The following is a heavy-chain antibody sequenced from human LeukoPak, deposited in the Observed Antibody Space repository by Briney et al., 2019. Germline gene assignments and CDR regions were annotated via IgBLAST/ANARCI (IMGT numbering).Heavy chain of an antibody. D-gene: IGHD3-16*01. Sequence: GASVKVSCKASGGTFSSYAISWVRQAPGQGLEWMGGIIPIFGTANYAQKFQGRVTITADESTSTAYMELSSLRSEDTAVYYCARSYDYVWGSRYYFDYWGQGTLVTVSS. V-gene: IGHV1-69*13. CDR3: ARSYDYVWGSRYYFDY. J-gene: IGHJ4*02. CDR1: GGTFSSYA. CDR2: IIPIFGTA.